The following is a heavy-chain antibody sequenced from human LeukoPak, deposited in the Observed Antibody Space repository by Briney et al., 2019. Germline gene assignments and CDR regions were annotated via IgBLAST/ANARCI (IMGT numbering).Heavy chain of an antibody. CDR3: ARAQRDGNNRWFDP. Sequence: SQTLSLTCAISGDTVSSNSAAWNWIRQSPSRGLEWLGRIYYRSRWYNDYAHSVKSRITINPDTSRNQFSLQLNSVTPEDTAVYYCARAQRDGNNRWFDPWGQGTLVSVSS. J-gene: IGHJ5*02. CDR2: IYYRSRWYN. V-gene: IGHV6-1*01. D-gene: IGHD5-24*01. CDR1: GDTVSSNSAA.